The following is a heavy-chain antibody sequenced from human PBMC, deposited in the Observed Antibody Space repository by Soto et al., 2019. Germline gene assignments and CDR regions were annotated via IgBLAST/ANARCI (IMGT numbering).Heavy chain of an antibody. D-gene: IGHD4-17*01. J-gene: IGHJ6*03. V-gene: IGHV1-18*01. CDR2: ISTYNGNT. Sequence: QVQLVQSGAEVKQPGASVKVSCKASGYTFTNYGFTWVRQAPGQGLEWLGWISTYNGNTKYAQKVQGRLTMTTDTYTSTANMELTSLRSDDTALYYCARTTVTASYYYMDVWGKGSTVTVSS. CDR3: ARTTVTASYYYMDV. CDR1: GYTFTNYG.